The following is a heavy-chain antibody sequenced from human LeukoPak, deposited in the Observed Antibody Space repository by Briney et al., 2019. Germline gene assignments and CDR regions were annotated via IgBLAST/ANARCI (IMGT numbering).Heavy chain of an antibody. V-gene: IGHV4-34*01. Sequence: PSETLSLTCAVYGGSFSGYYWRWIRQPPGKGLEWIGEINHSGSTNYNPSLKSRVTISVDTSKNQFSLKLSSVTAADTAVYYCARGVRYYGSGSTIGMDVWGKGTTVTVSS. CDR3: ARGVRYYGSGSTIGMDV. D-gene: IGHD3-10*01. CDR2: INHSGST. J-gene: IGHJ6*04. CDR1: GGSFSGYY.